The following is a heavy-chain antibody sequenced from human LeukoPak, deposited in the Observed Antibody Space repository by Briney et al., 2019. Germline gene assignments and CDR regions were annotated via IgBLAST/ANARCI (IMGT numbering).Heavy chain of an antibody. CDR2: ISNYDSSI. J-gene: IGHJ1*01. D-gene: IGHD1-26*01. V-gene: IGHV3-11*01. Sequence: GGSLRLSCAASGFTVSSNYMSWVRQAPGKGLEWVSYISNYDSSIYYADSVKGRFTISRDNANKSVFLQMNSLRAEDTAVYYCTSHVGGTARAWGYFQYWGQGTLVTVSS. CDR1: GFTVSSNY. CDR3: TSHVGGTARAWGYFQY.